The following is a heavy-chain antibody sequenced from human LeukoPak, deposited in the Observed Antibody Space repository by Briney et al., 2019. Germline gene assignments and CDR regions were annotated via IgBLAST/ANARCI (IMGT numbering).Heavy chain of an antibody. D-gene: IGHD3-22*01. J-gene: IGHJ3*02. V-gene: IGHV3-74*01. CDR3: AKDRSFRGYYYDIWDAFDI. CDR2: VNPGGSIA. Sequence: GGSLRLSCAASGFTFNNYWIHWVRQAPGKGLVWVSRVNPGGSIANFADSVKGRFTISRDNAKNTVYLQMNSLRAEDTAVYYCAKDRSFRGYYYDIWDAFDIWGQGTMVTVSS. CDR1: GFTFNNYW.